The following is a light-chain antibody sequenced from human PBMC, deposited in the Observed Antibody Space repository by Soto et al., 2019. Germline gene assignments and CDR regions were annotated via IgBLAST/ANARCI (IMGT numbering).Light chain of an antibody. CDR1: SSDVGSYNL. CDR3: CSHGGRHSYV. Sequence: QSALTQPASVSGSPGQSITISCTGTSSDVGSYNLVSWYQQHPGKAPKLMIYGVSKRPSGVPDRFSGSKSGNTASLTISGLQAEEESDYYCCSHGGRHSYVFGTGTKVTVL. V-gene: IGLV2-23*02. J-gene: IGLJ1*01. CDR2: GVS.